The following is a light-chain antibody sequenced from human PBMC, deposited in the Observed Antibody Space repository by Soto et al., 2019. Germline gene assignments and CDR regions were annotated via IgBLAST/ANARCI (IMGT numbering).Light chain of an antibody. CDR1: NIGSKS. J-gene: IGLJ1*01. CDR2: DDS. Sequence: SYELTQPPSVSVAPGQTARITCGGNNIGSKSVHWYQQKPGQAPVLVVCDDSVRPSGIPERFSGSNSGNTATLNISRVEAGDEADYYCQVWDSGSDHYVFGTGTKVTV. CDR3: QVWDSGSDHYV. V-gene: IGLV3-21*02.